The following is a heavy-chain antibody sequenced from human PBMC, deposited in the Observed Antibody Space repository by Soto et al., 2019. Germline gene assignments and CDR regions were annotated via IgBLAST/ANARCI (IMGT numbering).Heavy chain of an antibody. J-gene: IGHJ4*02. V-gene: IGHV1-18*01. Sequence: GASVKVSCKASGYTFTSYGISWVRQAPGQGLEWMGWISAYNGNTNYAQKLQGRVTMTTDTSTSTAYMELRSLRSDDTAVYYCARDLGEDTAMVTAYWGQGTLVTVSS. D-gene: IGHD5-18*01. CDR1: GYTFTSYG. CDR2: ISAYNGNT. CDR3: ARDLGEDTAMVTAY.